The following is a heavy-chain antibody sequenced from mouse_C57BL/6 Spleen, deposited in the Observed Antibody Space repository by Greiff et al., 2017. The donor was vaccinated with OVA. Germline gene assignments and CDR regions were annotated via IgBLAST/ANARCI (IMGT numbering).Heavy chain of an antibody. CDR1: GYTFTSYG. Sequence: QVQLQQSGAELARPGASVKLSCKASGYTFTSYGISWVKQRTGQGLEWIGEIYPRSGNTYYNEKFKGKATLTADKSSSTAYMELRSLTSEDSAVYFCARGPSTMVTSWFAYWGQGTLVTVSA. CDR3: ARGPSTMVTSWFAY. J-gene: IGHJ3*01. V-gene: IGHV1-81*01. CDR2: IYPRSGNT. D-gene: IGHD2-2*01.